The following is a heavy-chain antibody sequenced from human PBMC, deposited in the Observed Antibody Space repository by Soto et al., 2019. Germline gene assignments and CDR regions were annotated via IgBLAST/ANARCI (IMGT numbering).Heavy chain of an antibody. Sequence: QVQLVQSGAEVKKPGASVKVSCKASGYTFTSYGISWVRQAPGQGLEWMGWISAYNGNTNYAQKLQGRVTMTTDTSTSTAYMELRSLRSDDTAVYYCARVRIVVVPAATLSERPDAFDIWGQGTMVTVSS. J-gene: IGHJ3*02. CDR2: ISAYNGNT. CDR1: GYTFTSYG. D-gene: IGHD2-2*01. V-gene: IGHV1-18*01. CDR3: ARVRIVVVPAATLSERPDAFDI.